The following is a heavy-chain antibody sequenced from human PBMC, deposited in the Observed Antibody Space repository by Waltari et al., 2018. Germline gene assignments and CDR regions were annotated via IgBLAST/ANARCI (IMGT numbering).Heavy chain of an antibody. Sequence: EVQLIQSGAEVRKPGATVKISCKASGYTFTDYYIHWVQQAPGKGIEWMGRIVHEDGDTIYAEKFQDRRTMTADTYTDTAHMELSSLRSEDMATYYCAKGPQLDWGQGTLVTVSS. CDR1: GYTFTDYY. CDR3: AKGPQLD. CDR2: IVHEDGDT. J-gene: IGHJ4*02. D-gene: IGHD1-1*01. V-gene: IGHV1-69-2*01.